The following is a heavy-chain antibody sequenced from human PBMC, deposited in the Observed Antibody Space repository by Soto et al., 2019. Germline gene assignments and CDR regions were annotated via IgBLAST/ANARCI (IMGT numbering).Heavy chain of an antibody. D-gene: IGHD3-10*01. J-gene: IGHJ5*02. V-gene: IGHV4-59*08. CDR3: ARLAFGGFDP. Sequence: QVQLQESGPGLVKPSETLSLTCTVSRGSISSYYWSWIRQPPGKGLEWIEYVYYNGNTNYNPSLESRVTISVDTSRNQFSLKLSSVTAADTAVYYCARLAFGGFDPWGQGALVTVSS. CDR2: VYYNGNT. CDR1: RGSISSYY.